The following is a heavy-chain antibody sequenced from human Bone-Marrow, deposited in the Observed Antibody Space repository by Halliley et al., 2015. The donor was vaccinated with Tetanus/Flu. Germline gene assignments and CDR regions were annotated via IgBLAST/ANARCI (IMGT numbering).Heavy chain of an antibody. CDR2: IRYTGDS. Sequence: TLSLTCAVSGGSMDAYYWTWIRQPPGKGLEWIGNIRYTGDSNFNPSLKSRVTMSVDTSRDTLSLKMTSVTSADAAIYYCARLLPTSKTTEFWGQGTLVTVTS. V-gene: IGHV4-59*01. CDR3: ARLLPTSKTTEF. D-gene: IGHD1-1*01. J-gene: IGHJ4*02. CDR1: GGSMDAYY.